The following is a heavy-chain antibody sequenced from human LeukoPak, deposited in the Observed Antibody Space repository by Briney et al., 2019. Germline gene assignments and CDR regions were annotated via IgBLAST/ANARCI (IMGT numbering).Heavy chain of an antibody. D-gene: IGHD6-13*01. Sequence: ASVKVSCKASGYSFTNYGISWVRQAPGQGLEWMGWISTYGGNTNYVQKLQGRVTMTTDTSTSTAYMELRSLGSDDTAVYYCARGGVSNSWYRTPDYWGQGTLVAVSS. CDR1: GYSFTNYG. CDR3: ARGGVSNSWYRTPDY. J-gene: IGHJ4*02. CDR2: ISTYGGNT. V-gene: IGHV1-18*01.